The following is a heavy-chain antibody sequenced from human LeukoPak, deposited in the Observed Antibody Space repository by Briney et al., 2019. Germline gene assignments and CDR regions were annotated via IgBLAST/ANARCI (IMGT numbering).Heavy chain of an antibody. CDR2: IVGETVT. Sequence: GGSLRLSCAASGFTFNSYAMSWVRQAPGKGLEWVSAIVGETVTFFTDSVKGRVTIFRDKSKNTLYLEMNGLRAEDTAIYYCAKGSAQWELSDYWGQGTLVTVSS. CDR3: AKGSAQWELSDY. J-gene: IGHJ4*02. CDR1: GFTFNSYA. D-gene: IGHD4-23*01. V-gene: IGHV3-23*01.